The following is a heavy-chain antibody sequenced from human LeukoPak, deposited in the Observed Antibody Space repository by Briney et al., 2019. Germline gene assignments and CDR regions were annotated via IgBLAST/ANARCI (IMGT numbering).Heavy chain of an antibody. V-gene: IGHV1-24*01. CDR1: VCTLHELF. CDR2: VDPEEGET. Sequence: ASVKVSCKVSVCTLHELFMHGVRQAPGKRLDWMGGVDPEEGETLYPQNLQGTGTMAGDTAPDTAYMELGSRGCRGTAVYFWSAHPPFYASGDYVSQSYFDYWGQGTLVTVYS. D-gene: IGHD4-17*01. J-gene: IGHJ4*02. CDR3: SAHPPFYASGDYVSQSYFDY.